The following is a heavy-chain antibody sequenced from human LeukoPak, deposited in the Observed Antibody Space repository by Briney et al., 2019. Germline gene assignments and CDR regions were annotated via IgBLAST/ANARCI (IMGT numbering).Heavy chain of an antibody. Sequence: GGSLRLSCAASGFTFSSYSMNWVRQAPGQGLEWLSYIDTTSSTIYYADSVKGRFSISRDNAKSSLYLQMNSLRAEDTAVYYCAREKATILSDYWGQGTLVTVSS. CDR3: AREKATILSDY. V-gene: IGHV3-48*01. D-gene: IGHD5-24*01. CDR2: IDTTSSTI. CDR1: GFTFSSYS. J-gene: IGHJ4*02.